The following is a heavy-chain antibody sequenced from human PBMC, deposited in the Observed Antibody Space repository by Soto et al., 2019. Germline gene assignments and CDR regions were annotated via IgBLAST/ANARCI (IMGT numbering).Heavy chain of an antibody. CDR1: GYTFTSYG. J-gene: IGHJ4*02. Sequence: GASVKVSCKASGYTFTSYGISWVRQAPGQGLEWMGWISAYNGNTNYAQKLQGRVTMTTDTSTSTAYMELRSLRSDDTAVYYCARGVDYYDSSGHFDYWGQGNLVTVSS. CDR2: ISAYNGNT. V-gene: IGHV1-18*01. D-gene: IGHD3-22*01. CDR3: ARGVDYYDSSGHFDY.